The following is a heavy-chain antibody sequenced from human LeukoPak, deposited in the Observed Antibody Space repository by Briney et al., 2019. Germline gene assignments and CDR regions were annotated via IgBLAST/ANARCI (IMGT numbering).Heavy chain of an antibody. CDR1: DEPFSGYY. V-gene: IGHV4-34*01. Sequence: SETLSLTCTISDEPFSGYYWGWIRQPPGKGLELIGEINRNGNTDYNPSLKSRVSMSIDTSKNQFSLKLISVTAADTAVYYCARLVPERFFQLNPEGYYDYWGQGILVTVSS. CDR3: ARLVPERFFQLNPEGYYDY. J-gene: IGHJ4*02. D-gene: IGHD3-3*01. CDR2: INRNGNT.